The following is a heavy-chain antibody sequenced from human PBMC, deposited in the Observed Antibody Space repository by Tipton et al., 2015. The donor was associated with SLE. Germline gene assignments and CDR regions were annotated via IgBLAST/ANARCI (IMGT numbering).Heavy chain of an antibody. CDR2: ISAYNGNT. J-gene: IGHJ6*02. CDR3: ARPPGVSQYGMDV. D-gene: IGHD6-13*01. V-gene: IGHV1-18*01. Sequence: QSGAEVKKPGASVKVSCKASGYSFINYGISWVRQAPGQGLEWMGWISAYNGNTNYAQKLQGRVTVTTDTSTSTAYMELRSLRSDDTAVYYCARPPGVSQYGMDVWGQGTTVTVSS. CDR1: GYSFINYG.